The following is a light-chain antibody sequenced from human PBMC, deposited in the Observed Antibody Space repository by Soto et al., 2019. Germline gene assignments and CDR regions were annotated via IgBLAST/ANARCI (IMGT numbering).Light chain of an antibody. CDR1: QTVRNN. CDR2: AAS. J-gene: IGKJ2*01. CDR3: QQTFSRPYT. V-gene: IGKV1-39*01. Sequence: DIQMTQSPSSLSASVGDRVTITCRASQTVRNNLNWYQQKPGKAPELLIYAASTLEPGVPSRFRGSGSGTDFTLTVSSLETEDFATYHCQQTFSRPYTFGQGTKLQIK.